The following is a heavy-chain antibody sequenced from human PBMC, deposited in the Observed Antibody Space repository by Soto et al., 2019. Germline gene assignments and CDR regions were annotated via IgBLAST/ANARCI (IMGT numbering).Heavy chain of an antibody. V-gene: IGHV3-53*04. CDR2: IYSGGST. Sequence: GGSLRLSCAASGFTVSSNYMSWVRQAPGKGLEWVSVIYSGGSTYYADSVKGRFTISRHNSKNTLYLQMNSLRAEDTAVYYCAREAWVTTGIVGDYYYYYYMDVWGKGTTVTVSS. CDR1: GFTVSSNY. D-gene: IGHD4-4*01. CDR3: AREAWVTTGIVGDYYYYYYMDV. J-gene: IGHJ6*03.